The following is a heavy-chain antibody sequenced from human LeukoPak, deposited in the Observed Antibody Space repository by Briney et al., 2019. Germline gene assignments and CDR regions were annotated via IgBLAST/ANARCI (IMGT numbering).Heavy chain of an antibody. Sequence: GGSLRLSCAASGFTFSSYSMTWVRQAPGKGLEWVSSISSSSSYIYYADSVKGRFTISRDNAKNSLYLQMNSLRAEDTAVYYCASSPSPMVRGVITDYWGQGTLVTVSS. CDR2: ISSSSSYI. J-gene: IGHJ4*02. V-gene: IGHV3-21*01. D-gene: IGHD3-10*01. CDR3: ASSPSPMVRGVITDY. CDR1: GFTFSSYS.